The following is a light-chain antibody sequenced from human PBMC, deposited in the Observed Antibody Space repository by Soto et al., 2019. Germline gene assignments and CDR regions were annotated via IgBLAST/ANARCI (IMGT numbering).Light chain of an antibody. Sequence: QSVLAQPASVSGSPGQSITMSCSGTSSDVGGYNYVSWYQQHPGKAPKLMIHEVSNRPSGVSNRFSGSKSGNTASLTISGLQAEDEADYYCSSYTSSSTLYVFGTGTKVTVL. CDR3: SSYTSSSTLYV. CDR2: EVS. V-gene: IGLV2-14*01. CDR1: SSDVGGYNY. J-gene: IGLJ1*01.